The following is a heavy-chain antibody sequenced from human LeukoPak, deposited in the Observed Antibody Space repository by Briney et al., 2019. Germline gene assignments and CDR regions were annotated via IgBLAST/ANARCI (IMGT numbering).Heavy chain of an antibody. Sequence: GGSLRLSCGASGFTFSSYRMDWVRQAPGKGLEWVSGITGSSTWTYYADSVRGRFTISRDNSKNTLHLQMNNLTADDTAIYYCARELVSLGTGYFDLWGRGTLVTVSS. V-gene: IGHV3-23*01. J-gene: IGHJ2*01. CDR3: ARELVSLGTGYFDL. D-gene: IGHD7-27*01. CDR2: ITGSSTWT. CDR1: GFTFSSYR.